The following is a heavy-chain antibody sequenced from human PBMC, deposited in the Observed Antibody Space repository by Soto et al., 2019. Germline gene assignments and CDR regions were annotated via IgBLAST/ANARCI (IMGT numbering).Heavy chain of an antibody. V-gene: IGHV3-23*01. J-gene: IGHJ4*02. CDR2: IGGGGHDI. D-gene: IGHD3-3*01. Sequence: DVQLLESGGSLVQPGGSLRLSCSASGFAFSAYAMSWVRQAPKTGLEWVSGIGGGGHDIRYGDSVKGRFTISRDNSRNTLYLEMNRLTAEDTAVYYCAKHPIFGVVTHYFAHWGRGILVTVSS. CDR3: AKHPIFGVVTHYFAH. CDR1: GFAFSAYA.